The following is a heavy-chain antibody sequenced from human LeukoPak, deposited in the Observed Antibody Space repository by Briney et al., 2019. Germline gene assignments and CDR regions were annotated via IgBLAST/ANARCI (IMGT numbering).Heavy chain of an antibody. D-gene: IGHD2-21*01. CDR3: AKFLPTHIVVANYYFDY. CDR2: ISGSGGST. V-gene: IGHV3-23*01. Sequence: GGSLRLSXAASGFTFSSYAMSWVRQAPGKGLEWVSAISGSGGSTYYADSVNGRFTISRDNSKNTLYLQMNSLRAEDTAVYYCAKFLPTHIVVANYYFDYWGQGTLVTVSS. J-gene: IGHJ4*02. CDR1: GFTFSSYA.